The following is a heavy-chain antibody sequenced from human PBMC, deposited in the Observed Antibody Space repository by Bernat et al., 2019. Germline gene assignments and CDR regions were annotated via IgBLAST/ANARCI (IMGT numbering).Heavy chain of an antibody. J-gene: IGHJ6*03. V-gene: IGHV3-11*05. CDR3: ARALDTAMVREPYMDV. Sequence: QVQLVESGGGLVKPGGSLRLSCAASGFTFSDYYMSWIRQAPGKGLEWASYISSSSSYTNYADSAKGRFTISRDNAKNSLYLQMNSLRAEDTAVYYCARALDTAMVREPYMDVWGKGTTVTVSS. D-gene: IGHD5-18*01. CDR1: GFTFSDYY. CDR2: ISSSSSYT.